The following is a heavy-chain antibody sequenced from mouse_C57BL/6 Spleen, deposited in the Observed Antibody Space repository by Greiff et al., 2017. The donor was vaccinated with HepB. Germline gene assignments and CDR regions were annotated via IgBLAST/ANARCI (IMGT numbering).Heavy chain of an antibody. Sequence: EVQLQESEGGLVQPGSSMKLSCTASGFTFSDYYMAWVRQVPEKGLEWVANINYDGSSTYYLDSLKSRFIISRDNAKNILYLQMSSLKSEDTATYYCARGGRLGSSCAMDYWGQGTSVTVSS. CDR2: INYDGSST. J-gene: IGHJ4*01. CDR3: ARGGRLGSSCAMDY. V-gene: IGHV5-16*01. CDR1: GFTFSDYY. D-gene: IGHD1-1*01.